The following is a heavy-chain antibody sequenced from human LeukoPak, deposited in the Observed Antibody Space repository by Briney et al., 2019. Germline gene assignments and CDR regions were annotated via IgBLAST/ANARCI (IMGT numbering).Heavy chain of an antibody. J-gene: IGHJ4*02. CDR2: IYYSGST. D-gene: IGHD3-22*01. V-gene: IGHV4-39*01. CDR1: GGSISSSSYY. CDR3: ARHALPYYYDTYFDY. Sequence: PSETLSLTCTVSGGSISSSSYYWGWIRQPPGKGLAWIGSIYYSGSTYYNPSLKSRVTISVDTSKNQFSLKLSSVTAADTAVYYCARHALPYYYDTYFDYWGQGTLVTVSS.